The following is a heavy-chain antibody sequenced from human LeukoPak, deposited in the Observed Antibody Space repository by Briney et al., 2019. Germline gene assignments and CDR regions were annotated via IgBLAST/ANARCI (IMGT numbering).Heavy chain of an antibody. D-gene: IGHD2-15*01. CDR3: AGDDIVVVVAASHHNWFDP. Sequence: GGSLRLSCAASGFTFSSYAMHWVRQAPGKGLEWVAVISYDGSNKYYADSVKGRFTISRDNSKNTLYLQMNSLRAEDTAVYYCAGDDIVVVVAASHHNWFDPWGQGTLVTVSS. CDR2: ISYDGSNK. V-gene: IGHV3-30-3*01. CDR1: GFTFSSYA. J-gene: IGHJ5*02.